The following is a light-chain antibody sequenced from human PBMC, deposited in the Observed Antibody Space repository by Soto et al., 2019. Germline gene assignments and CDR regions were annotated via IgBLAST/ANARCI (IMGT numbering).Light chain of an antibody. CDR1: SSDIGGYNY. J-gene: IGLJ2*01. CDR2: DVT. CDR3: SSYAGSLTYVV. V-gene: IGLV2-11*01. Sequence: QSALTQPPSVSGSPGQSVTISCTGTSSDIGGYNYVSWYQQHPGKAPKLMIYDVTKRPSGVPDRFSGSKSGNTASLTISGLQAEDEADYYCSSYAGSLTYVVFGGGTKLTVL.